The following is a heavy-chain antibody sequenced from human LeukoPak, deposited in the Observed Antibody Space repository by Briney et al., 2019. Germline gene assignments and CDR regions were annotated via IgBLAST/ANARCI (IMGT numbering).Heavy chain of an antibody. D-gene: IGHD3-10*01. CDR3: ARDRGYGSGSSQNWFDP. V-gene: IGHV3-74*01. J-gene: IGHJ5*02. CDR1: GFTFSRYW. CDR2: IKTDGSTT. Sequence: GGSLRLSCAASGFTFSRYWMHWVRQAPGKGLVWVSRIKTDGSTTIYADSVKGRFTISRDNAKNSLFLQMNSLTADDTAVYYCARDRGYGSGSSQNWFDPWGQGTLVTVSS.